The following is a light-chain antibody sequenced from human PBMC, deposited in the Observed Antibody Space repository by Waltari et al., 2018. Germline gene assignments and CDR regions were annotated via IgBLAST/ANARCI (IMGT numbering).Light chain of an antibody. CDR1: QPIVRS. J-gene: IGKJ4*01. CDR2: AAT. V-gene: IGKV1-39*01. Sequence: IQLTQSPSSLSASVGERVPITCRASQPIVRSLNWYQQQPGKAPTLLIYAATKLQSGVPSRFRGSGSGTDFTLTIASLQPEDFATYYYQQSITTPTFGGGTTVDIK. CDR3: QQSITTPT.